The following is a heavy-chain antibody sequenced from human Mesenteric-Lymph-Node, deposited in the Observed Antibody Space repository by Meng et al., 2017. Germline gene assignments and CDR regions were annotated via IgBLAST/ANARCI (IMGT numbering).Heavy chain of an antibody. Sequence: KVSCKGSGYSFTTYWIGWVRQMPGKGLELMGIIYPGDSDTRYSPSFQGQVTISADKSISTAYLHWSSLKPSDTAIYFCARQNRPYCGGDCSFDYWGQGSLVTVSS. J-gene: IGHJ4*02. D-gene: IGHD2-21*02. CDR1: GYSFTTYW. CDR3: ARQNRPYCGGDCSFDY. CDR2: IYPGDSDT. V-gene: IGHV5-51*01.